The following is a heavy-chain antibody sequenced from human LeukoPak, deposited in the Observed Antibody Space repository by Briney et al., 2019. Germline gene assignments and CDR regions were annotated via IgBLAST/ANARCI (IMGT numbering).Heavy chain of an antibody. CDR3: ARDNYYDSSGYFDY. CDR2: IYYSGST. D-gene: IGHD3-22*01. V-gene: IGHV4-31*03. J-gene: IGHJ4*02. Sequence: SQTLSLTCTVSGGPISSGGYYWSWIRQHPGKGLEWIGYIYYSGSTYYNPSLKSRVTISVDTSKNQFSLKLSSVTAADTAVYYCARDNYYDSSGYFDYWGQGTLVTVSS. CDR1: GGPISSGGYY.